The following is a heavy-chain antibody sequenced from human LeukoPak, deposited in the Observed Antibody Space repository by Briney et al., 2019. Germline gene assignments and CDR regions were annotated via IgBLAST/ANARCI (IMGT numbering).Heavy chain of an antibody. V-gene: IGHV3-21*01. CDR2: ISSSSSYI. Sequence: AGSLGLSCAASGFTFSSYSMNWVRQAPGKGLERVSSISSSSSYIYYADSVKGRFTISRDNAKNSLYLQMNSLRAEDTAVYYCASLHCSGGSCYYFDYWGQGTLVTVSP. D-gene: IGHD2-15*01. CDR1: GFTFSSYS. CDR3: ASLHCSGGSCYYFDY. J-gene: IGHJ4*02.